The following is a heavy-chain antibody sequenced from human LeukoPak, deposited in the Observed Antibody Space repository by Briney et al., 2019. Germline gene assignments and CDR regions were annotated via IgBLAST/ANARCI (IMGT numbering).Heavy chain of an antibody. CDR1: GGSFSGYY. Sequence: SETLSLTCAVYGGSFSGYYWSWIRQPPGKGLEWIGEINHSGSTNYNPSLKSRVTISVDTSKNQFSLKLSSVTAADTAVYYCARDYRYYDSSGYYSFDYWGQGTLVTVSS. CDR2: INHSGST. V-gene: IGHV4-34*01. J-gene: IGHJ4*02. D-gene: IGHD3-22*01. CDR3: ARDYRYYDSSGYYSFDY.